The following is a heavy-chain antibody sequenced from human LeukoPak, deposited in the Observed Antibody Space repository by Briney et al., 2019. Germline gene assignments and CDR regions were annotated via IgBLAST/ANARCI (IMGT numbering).Heavy chain of an antibody. Sequence: SETLSLTCAVSGGSISSGGYSWSWIRQPPGKGLEWIGYIYHSGSAYYNPSLKSRVTISVDMSKNQFSLKLSSVTAADTAVYYCARGQYYYGSGSLDYFDYWGQGTLVTVSS. V-gene: IGHV4-30-2*01. D-gene: IGHD3-10*01. CDR2: IYHSGSA. J-gene: IGHJ4*02. CDR3: ARGQYYYGSGSLDYFDY. CDR1: GGSISSGGYS.